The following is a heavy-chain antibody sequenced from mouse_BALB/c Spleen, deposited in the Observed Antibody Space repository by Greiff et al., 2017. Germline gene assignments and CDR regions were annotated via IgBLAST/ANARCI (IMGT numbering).Heavy chain of an antibody. CDR2: ISYSGST. Sequence: EVKVVESGPSLVKPSQTLSLTCSVTGDSITSGYWNWIRKFPGNKLEYMGYISYSGSTYYNPSLKSRISITRDTSKNQYYLQLNSVTTEDTATYYCARYGDYGNPFAYWGQGTLVTVSA. D-gene: IGHD2-1*01. CDR3: ARYGDYGNPFAY. V-gene: IGHV3-8*02. CDR1: GDSITSGY. J-gene: IGHJ3*01.